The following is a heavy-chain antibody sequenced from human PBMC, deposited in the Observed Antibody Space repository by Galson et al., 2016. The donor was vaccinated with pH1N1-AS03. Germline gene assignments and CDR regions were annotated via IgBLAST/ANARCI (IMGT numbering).Heavy chain of an antibody. CDR1: GGPMSGYY. CDR3: ARTGSKGWYYFDS. Sequence: ETLSLTCTVSGGPMSGYYWSWIRQSPERGLEWIGCVYYSGTPTYNPSLKSQVTISVDTSKNQFSLKLSSVTAADTAVYFCARTGSKGWYYFDSWGQGALVTVSS. D-gene: IGHD6-19*01. J-gene: IGHJ4*02. CDR2: VYYSGTP. V-gene: IGHV4-59*01.